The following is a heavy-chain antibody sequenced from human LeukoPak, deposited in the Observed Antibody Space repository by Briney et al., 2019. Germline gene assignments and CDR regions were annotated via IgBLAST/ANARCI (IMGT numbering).Heavy chain of an antibody. CDR3: ARGYCSSTSCLKASRWFDP. Sequence: SGTLSLTCAVSGGSISSSNWWSWVRQPPGKGLEWIGEIYHSGSTNYNPSLKSRVTISVDKSKNQFSLKLSSVTATDTAVYYCARGYCSSTSCLKASRWFDPWGQGTLVTVSS. V-gene: IGHV4-4*02. D-gene: IGHD2-2*01. CDR2: IYHSGST. CDR1: GGSISSSNW. J-gene: IGHJ5*02.